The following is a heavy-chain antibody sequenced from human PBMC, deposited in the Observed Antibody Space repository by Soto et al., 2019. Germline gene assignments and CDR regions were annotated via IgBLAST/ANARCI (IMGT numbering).Heavy chain of an antibody. D-gene: IGHD2-15*01. Sequence: EVQLVESGGGLVQPGGSLRLSCVASGFTFSSHDMHWVRQVPGKGLEWVSGTGTTGDTYYPGSVKGRFIISREDAKNALYLQMNTPRVGDTAVYYFARDPLPADVSSFFDLWGRGTLVTVSS. CDR3: ARDPLPADVSSFFDL. CDR2: TGTTGDT. J-gene: IGHJ2*01. V-gene: IGHV3-13*01. CDR1: GFTFSSHD.